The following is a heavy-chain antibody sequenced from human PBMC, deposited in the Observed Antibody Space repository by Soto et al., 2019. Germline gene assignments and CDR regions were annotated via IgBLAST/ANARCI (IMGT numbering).Heavy chain of an antibody. CDR2: IKSKAAGGAI. D-gene: IGHD3-10*01. Sequence: EVQMVESGGGLVKPGGSLRLSCAVSGFSFRDAWMNWVRQAPGKGLEWVGRIKSKAAGGAIDYAAPVKDRFTISRDDSKDTLYPQTNSLKTEDTAMYYCTTDGSFGGVVVAFHLWGQGTMLSVSS. V-gene: IGHV3-15*07. CDR3: TTDGSFGGVVVAFHL. J-gene: IGHJ3*01. CDR1: GFSFRDAW.